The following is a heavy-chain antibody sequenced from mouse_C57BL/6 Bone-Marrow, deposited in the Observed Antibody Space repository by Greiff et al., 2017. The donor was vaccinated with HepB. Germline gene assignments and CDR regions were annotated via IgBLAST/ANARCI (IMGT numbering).Heavy chain of an antibody. V-gene: IGHV1-22*01. Sequence: VQLQQSGPELVKPGASVKMSCKASGYTFTDYNMHWVKQSHGKSLEWIGYINPNNGGTSYNQKFKGKATLTVNKSSSTAYMELRSLTSEDSAVYYCANICCGSSYAYWGQGTTLTVSS. D-gene: IGHD1-1*01. CDR1: GYTFTDYN. CDR2: INPNNGGT. J-gene: IGHJ2*01. CDR3: ANICCGSSYAY.